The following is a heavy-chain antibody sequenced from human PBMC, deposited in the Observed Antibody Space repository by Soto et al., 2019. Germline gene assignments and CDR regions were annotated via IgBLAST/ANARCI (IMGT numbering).Heavy chain of an antibody. J-gene: IGHJ6*02. V-gene: IGHV4-31*03. CDR2: IYYSGST. CDR1: GGSISSGGYY. D-gene: IGHD3-10*01. CDR3: ARDGGVNYGSGSYDLNGMDV. Sequence: SETLSLTCTVSGGSISSGGYYWSWIRQHPGKGLEWIGYIYYSGSTYYNPSLKSRVIISVDTSKNQFSLKLSSVTAADTAVYYCARDGGVNYGSGSYDLNGMDVWGQGTTVTVSS.